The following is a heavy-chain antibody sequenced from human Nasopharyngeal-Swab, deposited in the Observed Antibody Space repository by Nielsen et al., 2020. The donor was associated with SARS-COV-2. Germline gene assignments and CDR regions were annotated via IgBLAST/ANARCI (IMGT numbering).Heavy chain of an antibody. Sequence: SETLSLTCTVSGGSVSSGSYYWSRIRQPPGKGLEWIGYIYYSGSTNYNPSLKSRVTISVDTSKNQFSLKLSSVTAADTAVYYCARYSGSYYRGYMDVWGKGTTVTVSS. CDR3: ARYSGSYYRGYMDV. D-gene: IGHD1-26*01. CDR1: GGSVSSGSYY. J-gene: IGHJ6*03. CDR2: IYYSGST. V-gene: IGHV4-61*01.